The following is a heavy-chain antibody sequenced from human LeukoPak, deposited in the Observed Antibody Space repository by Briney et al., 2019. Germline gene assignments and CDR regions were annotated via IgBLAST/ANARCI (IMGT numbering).Heavy chain of an antibody. CDR2: IYHSGST. CDR3: ARDLVDDFWSGQGY. Sequence: PSETLSLTCTVSGGSISSGGYYWSWIRQPPGKGLEWIGYIYHSGSTYYNPSLKSRVTISVDRSKNQFSLKLSSVTAADTAVYYCARDLVDDFWSGQGYWGQGTLVTVSS. J-gene: IGHJ4*02. D-gene: IGHD3-3*01. V-gene: IGHV4-30-2*01. CDR1: GGSISSGGYY.